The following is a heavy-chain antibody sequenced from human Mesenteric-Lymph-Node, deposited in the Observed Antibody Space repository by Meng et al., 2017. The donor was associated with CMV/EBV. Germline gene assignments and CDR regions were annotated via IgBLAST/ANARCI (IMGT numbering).Heavy chain of an antibody. V-gene: IGHV1-2*02. CDR2: INPNSGGT. J-gene: IGHJ4*02. CDR1: GYTFTDYY. D-gene: IGHD2-21*02. CDR3: ARDLGGDFSYYFDY. Sequence: ASVKVSCKASGYTFTDYYMHWVRQAPGQGLEWMGWINPNSGGTNYAQKFQGRVTMTRDTSISTAYMELSRLRSDDTAVYYCARDLGGDFSYYFDYWGQGTLVTVSS.